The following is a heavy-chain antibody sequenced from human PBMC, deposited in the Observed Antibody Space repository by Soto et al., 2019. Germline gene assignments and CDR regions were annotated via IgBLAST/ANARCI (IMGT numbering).Heavy chain of an antibody. CDR2: SVAGSGNR. Sequence: QVQLVQSGAEVTKPGASVKVSCKTSVFTFSAFGVTWVRQAPGQGLEWMAWSVAGSGNRVYEQNFKGRVTVTTDTSTNTAYMELRSLTSDDTAVYYCARVAGIGSGSRYFDNWGQGTLVTVSS. V-gene: IGHV1-18*01. CDR1: VFTFSAFG. D-gene: IGHD3-10*01. CDR3: ARVAGIGSGSRYFDN. J-gene: IGHJ4*02.